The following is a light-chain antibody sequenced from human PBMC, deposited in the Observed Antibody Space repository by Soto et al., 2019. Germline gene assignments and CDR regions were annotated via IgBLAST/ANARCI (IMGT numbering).Light chain of an antibody. CDR1: SSDFGGYNF. CDR3: CSYTSYSPYV. Sequence: QSALTQPASVPGSPGQSITISCTGTSSDFGGYNFVSWYQHRPGKAPKLMIYAVSNRPSGVSNRFSGSKSGNTASLTISGLQAEDEADYYFCSYTSYSPYVFGTGTKVTVL. CDR2: AVS. V-gene: IGLV2-14*01. J-gene: IGLJ1*01.